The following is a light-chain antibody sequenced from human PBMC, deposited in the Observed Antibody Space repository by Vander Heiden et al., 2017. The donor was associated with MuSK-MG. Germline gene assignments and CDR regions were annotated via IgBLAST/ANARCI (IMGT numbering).Light chain of an antibody. CDR3: QQRSSWPWT. V-gene: IGKV3-11*01. CDR2: DAS. CDR1: QSVTTY. Sequence: DIVLTHSPATLSLSPGERATLSCRASQSVTTYLAWYQQKPGQAPRLLIYDASTRATGIPARFSGSRSGTDFTLTISSLEPEDFAVYYCQQRSSWPWTFGLGTKVEI. J-gene: IGKJ1*01.